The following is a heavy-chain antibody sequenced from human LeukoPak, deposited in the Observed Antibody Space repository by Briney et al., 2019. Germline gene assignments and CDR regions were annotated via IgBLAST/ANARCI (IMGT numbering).Heavy chain of an antibody. CDR2: IYSGGTT. CDR3: ARKSDSLLVREGDC. CDR1: GFTVNRNY. J-gene: IGHJ4*02. Sequence: GGSLRLSCAASGFTVNRNYMIWVRQAPGKGLECVSVIYSGGTTWYADSAKGRFAISRDTNTLYLQMSSLRAEDTAVYYCARKSDSLLVREGDCWGQGTLVTVSS. D-gene: IGHD3-10*01. V-gene: IGHV3-66*01.